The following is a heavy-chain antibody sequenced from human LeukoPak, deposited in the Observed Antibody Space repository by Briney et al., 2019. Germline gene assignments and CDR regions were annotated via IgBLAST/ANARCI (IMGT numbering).Heavy chain of an antibody. D-gene: IGHD3-10*01. CDR2: THYSGST. CDR3: AGGRRDSGSYGSFVYYYYYYMDV. J-gene: IGHJ6*03. CDR1: GGSISSYY. Sequence: SETLSLTCTVSGGSISSYYWSWLRQPPGKGLEYIGYTHYSGSTNYNPSLKSRVTISLDTSGNQFSLKLSSVTAADTAVYYCAGGRRDSGSYGSFVYYYYYYMDVWGKGTTVTVSS. V-gene: IGHV4-59*01.